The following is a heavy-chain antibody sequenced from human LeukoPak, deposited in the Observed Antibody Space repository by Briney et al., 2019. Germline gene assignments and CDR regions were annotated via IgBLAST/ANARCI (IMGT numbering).Heavy chain of an antibody. Sequence: GESLKISCKGSGYSFTSYWISWVRQMPGKGLEWMGRIDPSDAYTNYGPSFQGHVTISSEKSIKTAYLQWSSLKASDTAMYYCARHEGYSSSARVYWGQGTLVTVSS. V-gene: IGHV5-10-1*01. CDR2: IDPSDAYT. D-gene: IGHD6-13*01. CDR1: GYSFTSYW. J-gene: IGHJ4*02. CDR3: ARHEGYSSSARVY.